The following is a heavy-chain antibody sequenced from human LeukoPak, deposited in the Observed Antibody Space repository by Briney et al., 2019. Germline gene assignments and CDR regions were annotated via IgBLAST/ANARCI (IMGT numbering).Heavy chain of an antibody. V-gene: IGHV3-7*01. CDR2: IKQDGSEK. J-gene: IGHJ4*02. Sequence: PGGSLRLSCAASGFTFSNYWMSWVRQAPGKGLEWVANIKQDGSEKYYVDSVKGRFTISRDNAKNTLYLQMNSLRAEDTAVYYCARASGWHLNDYWGQGTLVTVSS. CDR1: GFTFSNYW. CDR3: ARASGWHLNDY. D-gene: IGHD6-19*01.